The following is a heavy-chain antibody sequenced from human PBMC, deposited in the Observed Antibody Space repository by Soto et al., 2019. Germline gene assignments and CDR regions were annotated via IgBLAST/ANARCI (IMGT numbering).Heavy chain of an antibody. D-gene: IGHD3-16*02. Sequence: QVQLVQSGAEVKKPGASVKVSCKASGFTFTTYYFHWVRQAPGQGLEWMGIINPSGDSTSDTQRSQNRLTATRETSTSTVYMELSSLRSKDTAMYYCTRVRDYIWGGYRYTTFDIWGQGTMVTVSS. CDR2: INPSGDST. CDR3: TRVRDYIWGGYRYTTFDI. V-gene: IGHV1-46*03. CDR1: GFTFTTYY. J-gene: IGHJ3*02.